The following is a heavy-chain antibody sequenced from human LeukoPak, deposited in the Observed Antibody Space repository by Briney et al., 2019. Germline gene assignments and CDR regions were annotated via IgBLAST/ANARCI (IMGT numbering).Heavy chain of an antibody. D-gene: IGHD1-26*01. CDR1: GGSISSSNW. J-gene: IGHJ2*01. V-gene: IGHV4-4*02. Sequence: PSETLSLTCAVSGGSISSSNWWSWVRQPPGEGLEWIGEIYHSGSTNYNPSLKSRVTISVDKSKNQFSLKMNYVTAADTAVYFCARGGSYWYFDLWGRGTLVTVSS. CDR2: IYHSGST. CDR3: ARGGSYWYFDL.